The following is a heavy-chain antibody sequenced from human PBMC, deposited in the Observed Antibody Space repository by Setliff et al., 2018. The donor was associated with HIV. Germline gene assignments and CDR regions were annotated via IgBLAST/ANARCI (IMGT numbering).Heavy chain of an antibody. Sequence: PSETLSLTCAVYGGSLSGFYWNWIRQSPGKGLEWIGEINHRGGVNYNPSFNSRLTMSVDTSKNQFSLKLDSVTAADTAVYYCARDNEQMAVPGAVFDYWGQGTLVTVSS. CDR2: INHRGGV. CDR1: GGSLSGFY. CDR3: ARDNEQMAVPGAVFDY. D-gene: IGHD6-19*01. J-gene: IGHJ4*02. V-gene: IGHV4-34*01.